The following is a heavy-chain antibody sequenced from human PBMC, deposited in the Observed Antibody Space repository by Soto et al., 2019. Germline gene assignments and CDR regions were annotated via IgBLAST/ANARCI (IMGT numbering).Heavy chain of an antibody. Sequence: SETLSLTRTVSGGSVSSGSFYWSWIRQPPGKGVDWIGYIYYRGSTNSTPSLKSRVTISVDTSKNQFSLKLSSVTAADTAVYYCARVIAAAGTRHYYYVMDVWGQGTTVTVSS. D-gene: IGHD6-13*01. CDR2: IYYRGST. CDR3: ARVIAAAGTRHYYYVMDV. CDR1: GGSVSSGSFY. J-gene: IGHJ6*02. V-gene: IGHV4-61*01.